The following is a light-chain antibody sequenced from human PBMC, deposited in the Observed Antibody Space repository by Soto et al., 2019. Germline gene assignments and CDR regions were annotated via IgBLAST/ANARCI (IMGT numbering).Light chain of an antibody. CDR1: SGRIASNY. CDR2: EDN. J-gene: IGLJ3*02. Sequence: FMLTQPHSVSESPGKTVTISCTRSSGRIASNYVQWYQQRPGSAPTTVIYEDNQRPSGVPDRFSGSIDRSSNSASLTISGLKTEDEADYYCQSYDSRNVVFGGGTKLTVL. CDR3: QSYDSRNVV. V-gene: IGLV6-57*04.